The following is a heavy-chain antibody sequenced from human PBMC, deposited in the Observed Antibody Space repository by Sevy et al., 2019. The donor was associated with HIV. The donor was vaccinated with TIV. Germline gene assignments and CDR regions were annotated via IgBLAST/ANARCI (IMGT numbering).Heavy chain of an antibody. Sequence: GGSLRLSCAVSGFNFSVSAMHWVRRASGKGLEWLGRVSSKANNYATAYSTSVKGRFTMSRADSKSTAYLQMNSLKGEDTAPYYCTTLLGVPFDYWGQGALVTVSS. D-gene: IGHD3-10*01. CDR1: GFNFSVSA. V-gene: IGHV3-73*01. CDR2: VSSKANNYAT. J-gene: IGHJ4*02. CDR3: TTLLGVPFDY.